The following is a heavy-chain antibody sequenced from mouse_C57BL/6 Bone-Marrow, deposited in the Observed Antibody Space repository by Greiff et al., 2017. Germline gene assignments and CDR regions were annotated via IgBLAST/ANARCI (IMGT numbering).Heavy chain of an antibody. CDR1: GFNIKDYY. Sequence: EVQLQESGAELVRPGASVKSSCTASGFNIKDYYMHWVKQRPEQGLEWIGRIDPEDGDTEYAPKFQGKATMTADTSSNTAYLQLSSLTSEDTAVYYCTTPPRQLRLPAYWGQGTLVTVSA. CDR2: IDPEDGDT. D-gene: IGHD3-2*02. V-gene: IGHV14-1*01. CDR3: TTPPRQLRLPAY. J-gene: IGHJ3*01.